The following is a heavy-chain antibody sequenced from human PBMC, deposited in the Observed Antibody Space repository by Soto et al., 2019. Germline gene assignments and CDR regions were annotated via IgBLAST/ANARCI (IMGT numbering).Heavy chain of an antibody. J-gene: IGHJ5*02. CDR3: AKSGFYSILAYNWFDP. CDR1: GFTFSSYA. D-gene: IGHD2-15*01. V-gene: IGHV3-23*01. CDR2: ISGSGGST. Sequence: GGSLRLSCAASGFTFSSYAISWVRQAPGKGLEWVSAISGSGGSTYYADSVKDRFTISRDNSKNTLDLQMNSLRAEDTAVYYCAKSGFYSILAYNWFDPWGQGTLVTVSS.